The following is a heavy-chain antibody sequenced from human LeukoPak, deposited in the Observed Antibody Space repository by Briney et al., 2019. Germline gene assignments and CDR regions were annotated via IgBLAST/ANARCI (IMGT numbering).Heavy chain of an antibody. D-gene: IGHD3-9*01. CDR3: ARVAGSPVDPHFDY. V-gene: IGHV1-69*01. J-gene: IGHJ4*02. CDR2: IIPIFGAA. CDR1: GGTFRNYV. Sequence: SVKVSCKASGGTFRNYVISWVRQAPGQGLEWMGGIIPIFGAASYGQSSQGRVTITADESTNTAYMELSSLRSDDTAVYYCARVAGSPVDPHFDYWGQGTLVTVSS.